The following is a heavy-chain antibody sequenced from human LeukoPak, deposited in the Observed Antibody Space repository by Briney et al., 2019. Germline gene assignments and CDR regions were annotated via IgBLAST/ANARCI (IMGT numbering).Heavy chain of an antibody. Sequence: PSETLSLTCTVSGYSISSGYDWGWIRQPPGKGLEWIGSIYYRRTTYYNPSLKSRVTISVDKSKNQFSLNLNSVTAADTAVYFCARHGGYFQDYWGQGTLVTVSS. V-gene: IGHV4-38-2*02. CDR1: GYSISSGYD. D-gene: IGHD3-10*01. J-gene: IGHJ4*02. CDR2: IYYRRTT. CDR3: ARHGGYFQDY.